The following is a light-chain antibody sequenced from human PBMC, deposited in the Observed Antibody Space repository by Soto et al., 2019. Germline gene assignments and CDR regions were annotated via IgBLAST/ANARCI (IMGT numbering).Light chain of an antibody. CDR3: QQYGSSPLLT. V-gene: IGKV3-20*01. Sequence: EIVLTQSPGTLSLSPGERATLFCRASRSVSSSYLAWYQQKPGQAPRLLIYGASSRATGIPDRFSGSGSGTDFTLTISRLEPEDFAVYYCQQYGSSPLLTFGGGTKVEIK. J-gene: IGKJ4*01. CDR1: RSVSSSY. CDR2: GAS.